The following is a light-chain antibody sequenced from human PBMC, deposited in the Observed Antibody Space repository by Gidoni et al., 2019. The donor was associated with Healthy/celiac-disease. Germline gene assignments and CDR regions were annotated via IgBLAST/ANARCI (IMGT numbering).Light chain of an antibody. V-gene: IGKV1-8*01. J-gene: IGKJ1*01. CDR1: QGISSY. CDR3: QQYYSYPRT. CDR2: AAS. Sequence: AIRMTQSPSSFSASTGARFTITCRASQGISSYLAWYPQKPGKAPKLLNDAASTLQRGVPSRFRGSGSGTDFTLTISCRQSEYFATYYCQQYYSYPRTFGQGTKVEIK.